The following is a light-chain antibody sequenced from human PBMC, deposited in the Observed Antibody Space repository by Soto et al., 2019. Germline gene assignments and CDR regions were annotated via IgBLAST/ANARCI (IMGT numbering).Light chain of an antibody. CDR1: QSVSSSY. J-gene: IGKJ4*01. CDR2: GAS. CDR3: QQSYSTPLT. Sequence: EIVLTQSPGTLSLSPWERATLSCRASQSVSSSYLAWYQQKPGQAPRLLIYGASKRATGTPDRFSGTGSGTDFTLTISSLQPEDFATYYCQQSYSTPLTFGGGTKVDI. V-gene: IGKV3-20*01.